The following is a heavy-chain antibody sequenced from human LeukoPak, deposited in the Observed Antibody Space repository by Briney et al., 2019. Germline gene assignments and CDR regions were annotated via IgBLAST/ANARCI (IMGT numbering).Heavy chain of an antibody. Sequence: ASVKVSCKASGYTFTGYYMQWVRQAPGQGLEWMGWINPNSGGTNYAQKFQGRVTMTRDTSISTAYMELSRLRSDDTAVYYCARRARGYSYGGFGYWGQGTLVTVSS. D-gene: IGHD5-18*01. CDR3: ARRARGYSYGGFGY. CDR2: INPNSGGT. V-gene: IGHV1-2*02. CDR1: GYTFTGYY. J-gene: IGHJ4*02.